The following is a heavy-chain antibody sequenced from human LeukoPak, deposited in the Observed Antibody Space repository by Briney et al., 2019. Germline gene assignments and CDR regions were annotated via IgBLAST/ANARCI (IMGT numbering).Heavy chain of an antibody. CDR2: LYSTVST. J-gene: IGHJ4*02. D-gene: IGHD6-13*01. CDR1: GDSISSYS. V-gene: IGHV4-4*07. CDR3: ARERQQMGFDF. Sequence: SETLSLTCTVSGDSISSYSWSWIRQPAGKGLEWIGRLYSTVSTNYNPSLKSRVTVSIDTSRNQFSLRLTSVTAADTAVYYRARERQQMGFDFWGQGTLVTVSS.